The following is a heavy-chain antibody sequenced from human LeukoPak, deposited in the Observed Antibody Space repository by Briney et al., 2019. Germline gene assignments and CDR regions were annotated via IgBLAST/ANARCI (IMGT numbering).Heavy chain of an antibody. D-gene: IGHD6-13*01. CDR3: ARGGEGSGGSWLFDY. CDR2: IIPIFGTA. CDR1: GGTLSSYA. Sequence: GSSVKVSCKASGGTLSSYAISWVRQPPGQGLEWMGGIIPIFGTANYAQKFQGRVTITADKSTSTAYMELSSLRSEDTAVYYCARGGEGSGGSWLFDYWGQGTLVTVSS. J-gene: IGHJ4*02. V-gene: IGHV1-69*06.